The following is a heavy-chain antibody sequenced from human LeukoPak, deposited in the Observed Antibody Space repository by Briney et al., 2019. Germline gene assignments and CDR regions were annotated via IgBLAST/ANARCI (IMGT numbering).Heavy chain of an antibody. CDR1: GGTFSSYA. Sequence: SVKVSCKASGGTFSSYAISWVRQAPGQGLEWMGGIIPIFGTANYAQKFQGRVTITADESTSTAYMELSSLRSEDTAVYYCARDSIAAAAEEYFQHWGQGTLVTVSS. J-gene: IGHJ1*01. CDR2: IIPIFGTA. CDR3: ARDSIAAAAEEYFQH. V-gene: IGHV1-69*13. D-gene: IGHD6-13*01.